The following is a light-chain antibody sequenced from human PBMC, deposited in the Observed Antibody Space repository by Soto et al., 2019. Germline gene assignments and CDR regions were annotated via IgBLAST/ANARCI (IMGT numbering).Light chain of an antibody. CDR1: RSISSW. CDR2: KAS. V-gene: IGKV1-5*03. CDR3: QQHNSFSIT. Sequence: DIQMTQSPSSLSASVGDRVTITCRASRSISSWLAWYQQKPGKAPKLLIYKASSLESGVPSRFSGSGSGTEFTLTINSLQADDFATYYCQQHNSFSITFGQGTRLEIK. J-gene: IGKJ5*01.